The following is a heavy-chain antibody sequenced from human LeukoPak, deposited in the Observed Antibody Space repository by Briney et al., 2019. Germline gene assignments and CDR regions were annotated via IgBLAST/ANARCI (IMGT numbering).Heavy chain of an antibody. CDR2: IYWNDDK. D-gene: IGHD3-10*01. CDR1: GFSLSTSGVG. CDR3: ARTIGDRRRLDY. Sequence: SGPTLVKPTQTLTLTCTFSGFSLSTSGVGVGWIRQPPGKALEWLALIYWNDDKRYSPSLKSRLTITKDTSKNQVVLTMTNMDPVDTATYYCARTIGDRRRLDYWGQGTLVTVSS. J-gene: IGHJ4*02. V-gene: IGHV2-5*01.